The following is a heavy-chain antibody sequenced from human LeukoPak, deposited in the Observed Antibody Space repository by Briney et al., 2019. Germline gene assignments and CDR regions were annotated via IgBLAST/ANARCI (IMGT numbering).Heavy chain of an antibody. Sequence: GGSLRLSCAASGFTFSSYAMSWVRQAPGKGLEWVSAISGSGGSTYYADSVKGRFTISRDNSKNTLYLQVNSLRAEDTAVYYCAQRRGYSYGYNDYWGQGTLVTVSS. V-gene: IGHV3-23*01. CDR2: ISGSGGST. D-gene: IGHD5-18*01. CDR3: AQRRGYSYGYNDY. J-gene: IGHJ4*02. CDR1: GFTFSSYA.